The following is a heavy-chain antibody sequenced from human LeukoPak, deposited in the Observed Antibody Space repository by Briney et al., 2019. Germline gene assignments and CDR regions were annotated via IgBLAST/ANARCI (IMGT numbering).Heavy chain of an antibody. J-gene: IGHJ4*02. CDR2: ISSSGSTI. CDR3: AGDYGDYYFDY. Sequence: GGSLRLSCAASGFTFSDYYMSWIRQAPGKGLEWVSYISSSGSTIYYADSVKGRFTISRDNAKNSLYLQMNSLRTEDTAVYYCAGDYGDYYFDYWGQGTLCTVSS. V-gene: IGHV3-11*01. CDR1: GFTFSDYY. D-gene: IGHD4-17*01.